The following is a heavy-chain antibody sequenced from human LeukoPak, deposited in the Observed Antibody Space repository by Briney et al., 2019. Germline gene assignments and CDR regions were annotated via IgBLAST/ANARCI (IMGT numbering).Heavy chain of an antibody. Sequence: ASVKVSCKASGYTFTSYGISWVRQAPGQGLEWVRWISGYNGNTNYAQKFEGRVTMTTDTSTSTAYMELRSLRSDDTAVFYCARDGSLSSSGYNYGMDVWGQGTGVPVSS. CDR2: ISGYNGNT. CDR3: ARDGSLSSSGYNYGMDV. CDR1: GYTFTSYG. D-gene: IGHD3-10*01. V-gene: IGHV1-18*01. J-gene: IGHJ6*02.